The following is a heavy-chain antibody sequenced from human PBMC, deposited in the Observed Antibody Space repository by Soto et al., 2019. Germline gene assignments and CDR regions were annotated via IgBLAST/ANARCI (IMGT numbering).Heavy chain of an antibody. CDR1: GFTFSSYA. Sequence: GGSLRLSCAASGFTFSSYAMSWVRQAPGKGLEWVSAISGSGGSTYYADSVKGRFTISRDNSKNTLYLQMNSLRAEDTAVYYCAKDPGFYDYYYYGMDVWGQGTTVTVSS. CDR2: ISGSGGST. V-gene: IGHV3-23*01. J-gene: IGHJ6*02. D-gene: IGHD3-10*01. CDR3: AKDPGFYDYYYYGMDV.